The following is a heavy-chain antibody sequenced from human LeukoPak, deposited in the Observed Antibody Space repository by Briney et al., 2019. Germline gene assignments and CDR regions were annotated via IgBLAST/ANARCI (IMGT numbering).Heavy chain of an antibody. J-gene: IGHJ3*02. D-gene: IGHD2-21*02. CDR2: INWNGGST. CDR3: ARGSTVVVTAISDAFDI. V-gene: IGHV3-20*04. CDR1: GFTFDDYG. Sequence: PGGSLRLSCAASGFTFDDYGMSWVRQAPGKGLEGVSGINWNGGSTGSADSVKGRFTISRDTAKNSLYLQMNSLRAEDTALYYCARGSTVVVTAISDAFDIWGQGTMVTVSS.